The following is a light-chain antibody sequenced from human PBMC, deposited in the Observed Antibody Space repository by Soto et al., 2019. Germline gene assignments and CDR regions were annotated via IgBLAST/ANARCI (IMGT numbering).Light chain of an antibody. CDR1: SSDVGGYNY. J-gene: IGLJ3*02. Sequence: QSALTQPASVSGSPGQSITISCTGTSSDVGGYNYVSWYQQHPGKAPKLMIYEVSNRPSGVSNRFSGSKSGNTASLTISGLEDEDEAYYYSTSYTSGSAWVFGGGTKVTVL. CDR2: EVS. V-gene: IGLV2-14*01. CDR3: TSYTSGSAWV.